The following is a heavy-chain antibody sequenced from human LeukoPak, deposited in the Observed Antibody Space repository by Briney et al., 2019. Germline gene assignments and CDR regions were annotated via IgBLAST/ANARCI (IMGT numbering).Heavy chain of an antibody. Sequence: GGSLRLSCAASGFTFSSYSMNWVRQAPGKGLEWVSSISSSSSYIYYPDSVKGRFTISRDNAKNSLYLQMNSLRAEDTAVYYCARDMYSSGWATYNWFDPWGQGTLVTVSS. D-gene: IGHD6-19*01. CDR2: ISSSSSYI. J-gene: IGHJ5*02. V-gene: IGHV3-21*01. CDR1: GFTFSSYS. CDR3: ARDMYSSGWATYNWFDP.